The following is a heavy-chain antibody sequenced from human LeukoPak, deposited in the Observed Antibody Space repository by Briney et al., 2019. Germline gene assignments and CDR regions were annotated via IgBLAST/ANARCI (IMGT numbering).Heavy chain of an antibody. V-gene: IGHV3-48*03. CDR2: ISSSGNTI. CDR3: ARDPGYDYVWGSYRSFDY. J-gene: IGHJ4*02. CDR1: GFTFSSYE. Sequence: GGSLRLSCAASGFTFSSYEMNWVRQAPGKGLEWVSYISSSGNTIYYADSVKGRFTISRDNAKNSLYLQMNSLRAEDTAVYYCARDPGYDYVWGSYRSFDYWGQGTLVTVSS. D-gene: IGHD3-16*02.